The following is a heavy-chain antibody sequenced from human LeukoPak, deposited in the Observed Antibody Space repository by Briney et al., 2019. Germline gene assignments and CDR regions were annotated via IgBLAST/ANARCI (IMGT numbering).Heavy chain of an antibody. CDR2: NI. V-gene: IGHV3-21*01. J-gene: IGHJ4*02. D-gene: IGHD6-13*01. CDR3: AREAAARNNPFDY. Sequence: PGGSLRLSRAASGFTFSSYTMNWVRQAPGKGLEWVSSNIYYADSLKGRFTISRDNAKNSLYLQMNSLRAEDTAVYYCAREAAARNNPFDYWGQGTLVTVSS. CDR1: GFTFSSYT.